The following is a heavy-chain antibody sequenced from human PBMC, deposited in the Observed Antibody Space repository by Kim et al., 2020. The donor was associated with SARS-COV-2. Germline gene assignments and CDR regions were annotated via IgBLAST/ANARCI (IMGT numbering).Heavy chain of an antibody. J-gene: IGHJ3*02. V-gene: IGHV3-43D*03. Sequence: ADSVEGRFTISRDNSKNSLYLQMNSLRAEDTALYYCAKDMGTPTKGAFDIWGQGTMVTVSS. CDR3: AKDMGTPTKGAFDI. D-gene: IGHD7-27*01.